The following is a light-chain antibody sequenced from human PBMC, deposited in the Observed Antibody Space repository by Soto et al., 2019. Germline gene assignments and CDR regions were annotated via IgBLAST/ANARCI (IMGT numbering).Light chain of an antibody. J-gene: IGLJ1*01. CDR1: SSDVGGYNY. Sequence: QSVLTQPASVSGSPGQSIAISCTGTSSDVGGYNYVSWYQQHPGKAPKLLINDVSNRPSGVSSRFSGSKSGNTASLTISGLQAEYEADYYCSSYTISSTYVFGTGTQLTVL. CDR2: DVS. CDR3: SSYTISSTYV. V-gene: IGLV2-14*01.